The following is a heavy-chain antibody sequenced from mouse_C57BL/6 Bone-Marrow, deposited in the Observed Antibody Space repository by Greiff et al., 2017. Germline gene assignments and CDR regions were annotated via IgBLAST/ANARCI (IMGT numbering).Heavy chain of an antibody. CDR3: ASCYGSSRFAY. CDR2: INPYNGGT. D-gene: IGHD1-1*01. V-gene: IGHV1-19*01. J-gene: IGHJ3*01. CDR1: GYTFTDYY. Sequence: EVQLQQSGPVLVKPGASVKMSCKASGYTFTDYYMNWVKQSHGKSLEWIGVINPYNGGTSYNQQFKGKATLTVDKSSSTAYMELNSLTSEDSAVYYCASCYGSSRFAYWGQGTLVTVSA.